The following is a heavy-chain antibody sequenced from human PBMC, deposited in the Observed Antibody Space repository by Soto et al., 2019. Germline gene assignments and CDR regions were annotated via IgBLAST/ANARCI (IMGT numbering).Heavy chain of an antibody. D-gene: IGHD2-15*01. Sequence: VHLQESGPGLVKPSGTVSLTCVVSGGSIRSTNWWAWVRQTPGKGLEWIGEVYHNGTSNYNPSLKGRATISVDRSNDQVSLRLNSVIDADTAVYYCARDLDRYCSVTSCHAMDVWGQGTPVTVSS. CDR1: GGSIRSTNW. CDR2: VYHNGTS. CDR3: ARDLDRYCSVTSCHAMDV. J-gene: IGHJ6*02. V-gene: IGHV4-4*02.